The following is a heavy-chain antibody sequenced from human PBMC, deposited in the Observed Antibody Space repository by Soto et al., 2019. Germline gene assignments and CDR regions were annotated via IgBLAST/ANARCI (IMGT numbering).Heavy chain of an antibody. J-gene: IGHJ4*02. V-gene: IGHV4-61*08. D-gene: IGHD3-22*01. CDR2: IYCNGST. CDR1: GGSVNSAGSY. CDR3: ASLRGMDRSDYYFPYFDY. Sequence: SETLSLTCTVSGGSVNSAGSYWSWIRQPPGKGLEWIGNIYCNGSTNYNPSLKSRVTISVDTSKNQFSLKLSSVTAADTAVYYCASLRGMDRSDYYFPYFDYWGQGTLVTVSS.